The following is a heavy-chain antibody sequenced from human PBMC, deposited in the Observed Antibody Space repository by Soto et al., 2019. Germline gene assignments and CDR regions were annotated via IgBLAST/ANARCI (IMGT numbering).Heavy chain of an antibody. CDR2: ISAYNGNT. V-gene: IGHV1-18*01. CDR1: GYTFTSYG. J-gene: IGHJ5*02. CDR3: ARITIFGVVIADSNWFDP. D-gene: IGHD3-3*01. Sequence: ASVKVSCKASGYTFTSYGISWVRQAPGQGLEWMGWISAYNGNTNYARKLQGRVTMTTDTSTSTAYMELRSLRSDDTAVYYCARITIFGVVIADSNWFDPWGQGTLVTVSS.